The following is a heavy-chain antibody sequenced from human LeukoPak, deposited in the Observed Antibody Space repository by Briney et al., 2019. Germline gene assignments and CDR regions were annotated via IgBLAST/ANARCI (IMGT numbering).Heavy chain of an antibody. Sequence: PSETLPLTCTVSGGSVSTSSYYWGWIRQPPGKGLEWIGSIFYSGITYYNPSLKSRVTISVDTSKNQFSLKLSSVTAADTAVYYCARGVVVPAASSYGMDVWGQGTTVTVSS. CDR2: IFYSGIT. J-gene: IGHJ6*02. V-gene: IGHV4-39*07. CDR3: ARGVVVPAASSYGMDV. D-gene: IGHD2-2*01. CDR1: GGSVSTSSYY.